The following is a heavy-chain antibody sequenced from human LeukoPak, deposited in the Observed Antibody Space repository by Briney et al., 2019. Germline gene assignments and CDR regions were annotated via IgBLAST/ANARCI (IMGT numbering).Heavy chain of an antibody. CDR2: INPNSGGT. Sequence: GASVKVSCKASGYTFTGYYMHWVRQAPGQGLEWMGWINPNSGGTNYAQKFQGRVTMTRDTSISTAYMELSRLRSDDTAVYYCAIRPVRYFDWLSPIPFDYWGQGTLVTVSS. CDR1: GYTFTGYY. CDR3: AIRPVRYFDWLSPIPFDY. D-gene: IGHD3-9*01. J-gene: IGHJ4*02. V-gene: IGHV1-2*02.